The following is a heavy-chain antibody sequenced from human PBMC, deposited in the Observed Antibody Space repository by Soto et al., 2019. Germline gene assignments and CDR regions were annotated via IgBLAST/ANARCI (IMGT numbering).Heavy chain of an antibody. Sequence: GASVKVSCKASGGTFSSYAISWVRQAPGQGLEWMGGIIPIFGTANYAQKFQGRVTITADESTSTAYMELSSLRSEDTAVYYCARASDCSSTSCSIYFDYWGQGTLVTVSS. J-gene: IGHJ4*02. CDR3: ARASDCSSTSCSIYFDY. CDR1: GGTFSSYA. CDR2: IIPIFGTA. D-gene: IGHD2-2*01. V-gene: IGHV1-69*13.